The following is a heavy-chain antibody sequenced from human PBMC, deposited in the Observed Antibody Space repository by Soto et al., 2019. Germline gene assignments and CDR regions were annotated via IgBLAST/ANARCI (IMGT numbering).Heavy chain of an antibody. CDR2: IYHSGST. Sequence: SETLSLTXAVSGYSISSGYYWGWIRQPPGKGLEWIGSIYHSGSTYYNPSLKSRVTISVDTSKNQFSLKLSSVTAADTAVYYCARDSPPYYHFWSGYYNGHYYYGMDVWGQGTTVTVSS. J-gene: IGHJ6*02. V-gene: IGHV4-38-2*02. D-gene: IGHD3-3*01. CDR3: ARDSPPYYHFWSGYYNGHYYYGMDV. CDR1: GYSISSGYY.